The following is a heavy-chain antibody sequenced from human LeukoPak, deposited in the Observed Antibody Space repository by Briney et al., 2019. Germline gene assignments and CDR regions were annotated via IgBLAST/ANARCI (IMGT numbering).Heavy chain of an antibody. CDR2: INHSGST. D-gene: IGHD3-3*01. Sequence: GSLRLSCAASGFTFSSYAMSWIRQPPGKGLEWIGEINHSGSTNYNPSLKSRVTISVDTSKNQFSLKLSSVTAADTAVYYCARVGVFGVVTQYYHYYYGMDVWGQGTTVTVSS. CDR3: ARVGVFGVVTQYYHYYYGMDV. CDR1: GFTFSSYA. V-gene: IGHV4-34*01. J-gene: IGHJ6*02.